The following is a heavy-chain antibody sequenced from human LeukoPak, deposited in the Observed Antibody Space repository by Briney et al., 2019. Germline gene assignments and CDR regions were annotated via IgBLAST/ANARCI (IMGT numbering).Heavy chain of an antibody. V-gene: IGHV1-18*01. J-gene: IGHJ6*02. CDR3: VRGGVHCSSISCYSMDV. D-gene: IGHD2-2*01. CDR2: ISPYNGNT. Sequence: ASVKLSCKASGYTFTSYGITWVRQAPGQGLEWMGWISPYNGNTNYAQKVQGRVTMTTDTSTSTAYMELRSLRSDDTAVYYCVRGGVHCSSISCYSMDVWGQGTTVTVSS. CDR1: GYTFTSYG.